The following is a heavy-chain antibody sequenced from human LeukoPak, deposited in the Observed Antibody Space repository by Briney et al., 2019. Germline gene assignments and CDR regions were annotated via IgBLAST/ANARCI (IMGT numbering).Heavy chain of an antibody. Sequence: GGSLRLSCAASGFTFSSYAMHWVRQAPGKGLEWVAVISYDGSNKYYADSVKGRFTISRDNSKNTLYLQMNSLRAEDTAVYYCARDHRNYYDSSGYYSLHEYFQHWGQGTLVTVSS. V-gene: IGHV3-30-3*01. CDR3: ARDHRNYYDSSGYYSLHEYFQH. D-gene: IGHD3-22*01. J-gene: IGHJ1*01. CDR2: ISYDGSNK. CDR1: GFTFSSYA.